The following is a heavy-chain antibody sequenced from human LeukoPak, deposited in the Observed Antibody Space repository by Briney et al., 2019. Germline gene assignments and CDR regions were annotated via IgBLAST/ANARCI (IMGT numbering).Heavy chain of an antibody. D-gene: IGHD3-10*01. CDR3: ARDNLGGPGSFDY. Sequence: GGSLRLSCAASGFTVSSSYMSWVRQAPGKGLEWVSVTYSGGSTYYADSVKGRFTISRDNSKNTLYLQMNSLRAEDTAVYYCARDNLGGPGSFDYWGQGTLVTVSS. V-gene: IGHV3-53*01. J-gene: IGHJ4*02. CDR1: GFTVSSSY. CDR2: TYSGGST.